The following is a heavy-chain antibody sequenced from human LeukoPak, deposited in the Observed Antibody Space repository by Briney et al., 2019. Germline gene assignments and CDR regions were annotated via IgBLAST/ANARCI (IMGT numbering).Heavy chain of an antibody. CDR1: GFTFSSYA. Sequence: PGGSLRLSCAASGFTFSSYAMSWVRQAPGKGLEWVSAISGSGGSTYYADSVKGRFTISRDNSKNTLYLQMNSLRAEDTAVYYCAKVSMYRQLGLLDYWGQGTLVTVSS. CDR2: ISGSGGST. CDR3: AKVSMYRQLGLLDY. V-gene: IGHV3-23*01. J-gene: IGHJ4*02. D-gene: IGHD6-13*01.